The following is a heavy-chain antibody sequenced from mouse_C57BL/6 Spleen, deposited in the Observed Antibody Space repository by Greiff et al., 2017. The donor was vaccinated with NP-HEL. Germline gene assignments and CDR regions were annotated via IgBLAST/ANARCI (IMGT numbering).Heavy chain of an antibody. CDR3: AREGDYDGDAMDY. CDR1: GYTFTSYW. CDR2: IHPNSGST. Sequence: VQLQQPGAELVKPGASVKLSCKASGYTFTSYWMHWVKQRPGQGLEWIGMIHPNSGSTNYNEKFKSKATLTVDKSSSTAYMQLSSLTSEDSAVYYCAREGDYDGDAMDYWGQGTSVTVSS. D-gene: IGHD2-4*01. V-gene: IGHV1-64*01. J-gene: IGHJ4*01.